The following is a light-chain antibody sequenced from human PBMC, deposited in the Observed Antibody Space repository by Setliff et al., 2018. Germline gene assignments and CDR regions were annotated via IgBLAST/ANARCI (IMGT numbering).Light chain of an antibody. CDR3: LLYFGANVV. V-gene: IGLV7-43*01. CDR1: TGTVTTGHY. CDR2: STK. Sequence: QAVVTQEPSVTVSPGGTVTLTCASNTGTVTTGHYSSWLQQKPGQATRPMSFSTKKAYSWTPARMSGSLLGGKAALTLSGVQPEGEAMYYCLLYFGANVVFGGGTKVTVL. J-gene: IGLJ2*01.